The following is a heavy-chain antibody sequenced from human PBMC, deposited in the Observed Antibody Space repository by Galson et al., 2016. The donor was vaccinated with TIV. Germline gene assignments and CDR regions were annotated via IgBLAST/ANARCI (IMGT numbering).Heavy chain of an antibody. CDR1: GFIVATKH. J-gene: IGHJ4*02. CDR3: ARVRFCSSSNCLGYLDY. V-gene: IGHV3-33*08. D-gene: IGHD2-2*01. CDR2: IWYDGMKT. Sequence: SLRLSCAVSGFIVATKHISWVRQAPGKGLEWVGVIWYDGMKTDYVDSVKGRFSISRDNSKNTLYLQMDRLRAEDTAVYYCARVRFCSSSNCLGYLDYWGQGALVTVSS.